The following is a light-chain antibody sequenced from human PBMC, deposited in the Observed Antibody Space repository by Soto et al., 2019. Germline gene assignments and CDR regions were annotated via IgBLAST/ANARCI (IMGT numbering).Light chain of an antibody. V-gene: IGKV3-20*01. J-gene: IGKJ1*01. CDR2: DTS. Sequence: ETVLTQSPGTLSLSPGERATVSCRASQSVGGSSLAWYQQRPGQAPRLLIYDTSKRATGIPDRFSGSGSGTDFTLTISRLEPEDFAVYYCQQYQNSPRTSGQGTKVEIK. CDR3: QQYQNSPRT. CDR1: QSVGGSS.